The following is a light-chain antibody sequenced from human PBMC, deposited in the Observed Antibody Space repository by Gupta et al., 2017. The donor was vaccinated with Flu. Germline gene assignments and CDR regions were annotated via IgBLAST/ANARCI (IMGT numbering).Light chain of an antibody. Sequence: EIVMTQSPATLSVSPGERATLSCRASQSVSSNLAWYQQKPGQAPRLLIYGASTRATGIPDRFSGSGSGTEFTRPSSSLQSEDFEVYYGQHRETFGQGTKVEIK. CDR1: QSVSSN. CDR2: GAS. V-gene: IGKV3-15*01. J-gene: IGKJ1*01. CDR3: QHRET.